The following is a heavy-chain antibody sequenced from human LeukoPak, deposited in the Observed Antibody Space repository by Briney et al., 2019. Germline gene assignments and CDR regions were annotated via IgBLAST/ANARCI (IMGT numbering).Heavy chain of an antibody. CDR2: IYTSGST. CDR1: GFPVSSYY. J-gene: IGHJ5*02. D-gene: IGHD3-3*01. V-gene: IGHV4-4*09. Sequence: PSETLSLTCTVSGFPVSSYYWSWIRQPPGKGLEWIGFIYTSGSTNYNPSLQSRVTISVDTSKNQFSLKLSSVTAADTAVYYCARDRPDFWSGYNWFDPWGQGTLVTVSS. CDR3: ARDRPDFWSGYNWFDP.